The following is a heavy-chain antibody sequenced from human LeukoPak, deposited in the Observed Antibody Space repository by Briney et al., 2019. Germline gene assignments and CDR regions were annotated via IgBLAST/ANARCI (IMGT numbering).Heavy chain of an antibody. D-gene: IGHD2-2*01. V-gene: IGHV4-59*01. CDR1: GGSISGCY. Sequence: PSETLSLTCTVSGGSISGCYWSWIRQPPGKGLQWIGWIYNSGSTSCNPSLRSRVTISIDTSKNQLFLKLSSVTAADTAVYYCASASTYSSSWEGDFDYWGQGALVTVSS. CDR3: ASASTYSSSWEGDFDY. J-gene: IGHJ4*02. CDR2: IYNSGST.